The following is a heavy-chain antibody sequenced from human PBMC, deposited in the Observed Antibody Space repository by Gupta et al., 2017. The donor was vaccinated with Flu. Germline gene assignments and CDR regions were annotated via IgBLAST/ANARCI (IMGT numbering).Heavy chain of an antibody. CDR3: AKSYFMYSWFDP. CDR2: ISGSGGST. CDR1: GFTFSSYA. V-gene: IGHV3-23*01. J-gene: IGHJ5*02. D-gene: IGHD3-10*01. Sequence: EIQLLESGGGLVQPGGSLRLSCAASGFTFSSYAMNWVRQAPGKGLEWVSSISGSGGSTYYADSVKGRFTISRDSAKNTVFLQMESLRAEDTAVYYCAKSYFMYSWFDPWGQGTLVTVSS.